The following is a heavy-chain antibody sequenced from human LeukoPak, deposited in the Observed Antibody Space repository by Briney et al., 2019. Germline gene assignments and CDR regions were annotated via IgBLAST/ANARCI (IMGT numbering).Heavy chain of an antibody. V-gene: IGHV1-2*02. Sequence: GASVKVSCKASGYTFTGYYMHWVRQAPGQGLEWMGWINPNSGGTNYAQKFQGRVTMTRDTSISTAYMELSRLRSDDTAVYYCARRASAYSSGWYEFDYWGQGTLVTVSS. J-gene: IGHJ4*02. D-gene: IGHD6-19*01. CDR1: GYTFTGYY. CDR3: ARRASAYSSGWYEFDY. CDR2: INPNSGGT.